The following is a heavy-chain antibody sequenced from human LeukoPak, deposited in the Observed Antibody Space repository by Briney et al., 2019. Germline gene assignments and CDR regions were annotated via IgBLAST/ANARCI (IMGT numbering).Heavy chain of an antibody. Sequence: SETLSLTCTVSGGSISSSSYYWGWIRQPPGKGLEWIGSICYSGSTYYNPSLKSRVTISVDTSKNQFSLKLSSVTAADTAVYYCARRSSGYDKYYFDYWGQGTLVTVSS. D-gene: IGHD5-12*01. V-gene: IGHV4-39*01. CDR2: ICYSGST. CDR3: ARRSSGYDKYYFDY. J-gene: IGHJ4*02. CDR1: GGSISSSSYY.